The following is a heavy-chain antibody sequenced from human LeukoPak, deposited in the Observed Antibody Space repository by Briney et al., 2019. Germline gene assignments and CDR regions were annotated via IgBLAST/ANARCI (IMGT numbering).Heavy chain of an antibody. V-gene: IGHV4-30-4*01. D-gene: IGHD6-13*01. CDR1: GGSISSGDYY. Sequence: SETLSLTCTVSGGSISSGDYYWSWIRQPPGKGLEWIGYIYYSGSTYYNPSLKSRVTISVDTSKNQFSLKPSSVTAADTAVYYCAREVTRAGEQQLDYWGQGTLVTVSS. CDR3: AREVTRAGEQQLDY. CDR2: IYYSGST. J-gene: IGHJ4*02.